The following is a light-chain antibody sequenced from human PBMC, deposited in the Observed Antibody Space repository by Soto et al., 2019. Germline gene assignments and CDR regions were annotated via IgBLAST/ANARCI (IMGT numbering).Light chain of an antibody. V-gene: IGKV4-1*01. CDR2: WAS. Sequence: EIVMTQSPDSLAVSLGERTTIICRYGQSLSHRSKRKNYLAWYQQKAGQPPKLIIYWASTRESGVPDRFSGSGSGTDFTLTISGLQAEDVAVYYCQQYFITPLTFGGGTKVDI. J-gene: IGKJ4*01. CDR1: QSLSHRSKRKNY. CDR3: QQYFITPLT.